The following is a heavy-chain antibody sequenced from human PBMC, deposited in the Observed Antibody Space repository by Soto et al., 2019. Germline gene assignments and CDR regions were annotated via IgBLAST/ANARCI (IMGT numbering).Heavy chain of an antibody. Sequence: GSLRLSCAASGFTFSSYAISWVRQAPGKGLEWVSGVGGSGENTYYADSVKGRFTISRDNSKKTVYLQMTSLRVEDTAIYFCVKPGGSGSGWGQGTLVTVSS. D-gene: IGHD6-19*01. J-gene: IGHJ4*02. CDR3: VKPGGSGSG. CDR1: GFTFSSYA. V-gene: IGHV3-23*01. CDR2: VGGSGENT.